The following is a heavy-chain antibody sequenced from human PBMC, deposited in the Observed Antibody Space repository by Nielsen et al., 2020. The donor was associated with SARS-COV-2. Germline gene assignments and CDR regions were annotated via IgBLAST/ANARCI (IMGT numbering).Heavy chain of an antibody. D-gene: IGHD3-9*01. Sequence: GGSLRLSCAASGFTFSSYGMHWVRQAPGKGLEWVAVIWYDGSNKYYADSVKGRFTISRDNSKNSLYLQMNSLRAEDTAVYYCARDFDWLAWFDPWGQGTLVTVSS. CDR3: ARDFDWLAWFDP. V-gene: IGHV3-33*01. J-gene: IGHJ5*02. CDR1: GFTFSSYG. CDR2: IWYDGSNK.